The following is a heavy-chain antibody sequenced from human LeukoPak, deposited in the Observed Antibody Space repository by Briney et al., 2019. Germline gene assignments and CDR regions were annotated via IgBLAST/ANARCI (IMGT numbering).Heavy chain of an antibody. CDR1: GSTFSSYA. V-gene: IGHV3-30-3*01. D-gene: IGHD1-26*01. J-gene: IGHJ4*02. CDR3: ARGPEWEPYYFDY. CDR2: ISYDGSNK. Sequence: GGSLRLSCAASGSTFSSYAMHWVRQAPGKGLEWVAVISYDGSNKNCADSVKGRFTISRDNSKNTLYLQMNSLRAEDTAVYYCARGPEWEPYYFDYWGQGTLVTVSS.